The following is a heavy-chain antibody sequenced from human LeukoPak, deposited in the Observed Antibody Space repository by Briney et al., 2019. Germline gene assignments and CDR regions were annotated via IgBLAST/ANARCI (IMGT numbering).Heavy chain of an antibody. CDR3: ASPEWLPDSIDI. CDR1: GFTFSNYW. D-gene: IGHD3-3*01. V-gene: IGHV3-7*01. Sequence: GGSLRLSCEGSGFTFSNYWMGWVRQAPGKGLQWVANIKTDGSEKYYVDSVKGRFTISRDNAKNSLYLQMNSLRAEDTAVYYCASPEWLPDSIDIWGQGTMVTVSS. J-gene: IGHJ3*02. CDR2: IKTDGSEK.